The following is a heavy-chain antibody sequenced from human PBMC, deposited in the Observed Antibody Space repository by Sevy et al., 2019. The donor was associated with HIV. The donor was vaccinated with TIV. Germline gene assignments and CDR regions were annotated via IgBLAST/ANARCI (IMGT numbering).Heavy chain of an antibody. CDR3: ARKDDSVGSFDI. V-gene: IGHV6-1*01. D-gene: IGHD3-16*01. Sequence: QSQTLSLTCAISGDSVSSNSAVWNWIRQSPSRGLEWLGRTYYRSKWYNDYTVSVKSRITINTDTSKNQFSLQLNSVTPEDTAMYYCARKDDSVGSFDIWGQGTMVTVSS. CDR1: GDSVSSNSAV. J-gene: IGHJ3*02. CDR2: TYYRSKWYN.